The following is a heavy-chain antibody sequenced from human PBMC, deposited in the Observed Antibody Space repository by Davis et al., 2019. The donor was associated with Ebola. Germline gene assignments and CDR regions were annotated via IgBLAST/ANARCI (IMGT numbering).Heavy chain of an antibody. CDR2: INHSGST. CDR3: ARGRARLDY. CDR1: GGSFSGYY. Sequence: SETLSLTCALYGGSFSGYYWSWIRQPPGKGLEWIGEINHSGSTNYNPSLKSRVTISVDTSKNQFSLKLSSVTAADTAVYYWARGRARLDYWGQGTLVTVSS. J-gene: IGHJ4*02. V-gene: IGHV4-34*01.